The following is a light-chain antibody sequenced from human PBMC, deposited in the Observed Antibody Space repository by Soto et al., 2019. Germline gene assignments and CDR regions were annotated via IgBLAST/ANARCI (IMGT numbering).Light chain of an antibody. J-gene: IGKJ1*01. V-gene: IGKV3-15*01. CDR1: QSVSNK. CDR2: GAS. CDR3: QQYNNWLAWT. Sequence: EIVMTQSPGTLSVPPGERATLSCRASQSVSNKLAWYQQKPGQAPRLLIYGASTRATGIPARFSGSGSGTEFTLTISSLQSEDFAIYYCQQYNNWLAWTFGQGTKVEIK.